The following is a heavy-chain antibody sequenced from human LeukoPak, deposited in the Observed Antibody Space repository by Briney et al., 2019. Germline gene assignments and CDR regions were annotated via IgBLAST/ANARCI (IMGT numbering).Heavy chain of an antibody. CDR2: ITNDGTST. Sequence: GGSLRLSCAASGFTFSTYTIHWVRQVPGKGLMWVSRITNDGTSTTYADSVKGRFTISRDNAKDTLYLQMNSLRAEDTAVYYCAELGITMIGGVWGKGTTVTISS. V-gene: IGHV3-74*01. D-gene: IGHD3-10*02. CDR3: AELGITMIGGV. J-gene: IGHJ6*04. CDR1: GFTFSTYT.